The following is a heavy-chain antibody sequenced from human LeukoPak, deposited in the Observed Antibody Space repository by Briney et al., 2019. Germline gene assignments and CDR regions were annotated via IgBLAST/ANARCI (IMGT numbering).Heavy chain of an antibody. CDR1: GFTFSGYA. CDR3: AGDRYYYDSSGYYLFDY. CDR2: ISYDGSNK. Sequence: GGSLRLSCAASGFTFSGYAMHWVRQAPGKGLEWVAVISYDGSNKYYADSVKGRFTISRDNSKNTLYLQMNSLRAEDTAVYYCAGDRYYYDSSGYYLFDYWGQGTLVTVSS. D-gene: IGHD3-22*01. J-gene: IGHJ4*02. V-gene: IGHV3-30*04.